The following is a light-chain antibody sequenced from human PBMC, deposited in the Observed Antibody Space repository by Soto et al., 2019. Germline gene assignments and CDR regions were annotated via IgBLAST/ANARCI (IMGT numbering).Light chain of an antibody. V-gene: IGKV1-12*01. CDR2: AAS. Sequence: DIQMTQSPSSVSASVGDRVTITCRASQGISSWLVWYQQKPGKAPKLLIYAASSLQIGVPSRFSGSGSGTDFTLTISSLQPEDVAAYYCQKYNSAPLTFGGGTKVDIK. CDR3: QKYNSAPLT. J-gene: IGKJ4*01. CDR1: QGISSW.